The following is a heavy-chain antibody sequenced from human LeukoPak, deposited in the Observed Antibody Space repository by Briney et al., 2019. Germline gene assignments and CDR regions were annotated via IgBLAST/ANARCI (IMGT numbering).Heavy chain of an antibody. J-gene: IGHJ4*02. D-gene: IGHD3-22*01. CDR1: GFTFSSYA. CDR3: ARAEASVYDSSGYYLGY. CDR2: ISGSGGST. V-gene: IGHV3-23*01. Sequence: GGSLRLSCAASGFTFSSYAMSWVRQAPGKGLEWVSAISGSGGSTYYADSVKGRFTISRDNSKSTLYLQMNSLRAEDTAVYYCARAEASVYDSSGYYLGYWGQGTLVTVSS.